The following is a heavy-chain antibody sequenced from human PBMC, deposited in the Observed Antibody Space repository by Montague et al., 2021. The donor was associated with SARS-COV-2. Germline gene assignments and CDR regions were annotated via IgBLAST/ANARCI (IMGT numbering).Heavy chain of an antibody. CDR1: GASISTGAYY. CDR3: ATASGSGSLGFHY. J-gene: IGHJ4*02. D-gene: IGHD3-10*01. V-gene: IGHV4-31*03. CDR2: IYYSGTI. Sequence: TLSLTCTVSGASISTGAYYWSWIRQHPEKGLEWIGYIYYSGTIYYNPSLKCRVTISLDTSNNHSSLKLGSVTAADTAVYYCATASGSGSLGFHYWGQGTLVLVSS.